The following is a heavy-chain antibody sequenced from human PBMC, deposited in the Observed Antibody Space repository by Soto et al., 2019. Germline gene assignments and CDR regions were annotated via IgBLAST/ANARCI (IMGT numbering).Heavy chain of an antibody. D-gene: IGHD6-19*01. CDR3: ARDGQSLAPYALDV. CDR1: GFTFRGHA. Sequence: QVQVVESGGGVVQPERSLRLSCTVSGFTFRGHAMHWVRQAPGKGLEWVAQIWYDGSNKYYADSVKGRFTISRDNSKNILYVQMDSLRVDDTAVYYCARDGQSLAPYALDVWGQGTSVTVSS. V-gene: IGHV3-33*01. CDR2: IWYDGSNK. J-gene: IGHJ6*02.